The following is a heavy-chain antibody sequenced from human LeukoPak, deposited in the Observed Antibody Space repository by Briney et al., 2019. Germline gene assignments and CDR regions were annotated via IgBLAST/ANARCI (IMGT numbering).Heavy chain of an antibody. CDR1: GGTFSSYA. CDR2: IIPILGIA. D-gene: IGHD3-3*01. J-gene: IGHJ5*02. Sequence: SVKVSCKASGGTFSSYAISWVRQAPGQGLEWMGRIIPILGIANYAQKLQGRVTMTTDTSTSTAYMELRSLRSDDTAVYYCARWGSYDFWSGYYGWFDPWGQGTLVTVSS. CDR3: ARWGSYDFWSGYYGWFDP. V-gene: IGHV1-69*04.